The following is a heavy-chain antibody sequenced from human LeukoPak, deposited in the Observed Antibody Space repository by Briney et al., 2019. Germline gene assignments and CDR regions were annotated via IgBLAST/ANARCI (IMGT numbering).Heavy chain of an antibody. J-gene: IGHJ3*02. CDR3: ARQGWNHAFDI. Sequence: PSETLSLTCTVSGGSISSGSYYWRWIRQPAGKGLEWTGRIYTSGSTNYNPSLKSRVTISVDTSKNQFSLKLSSVTAADTAVYYCARQGWNHAFDIWGQGTMVTVSS. V-gene: IGHV4-61*02. CDR1: GGSISSGSYY. D-gene: IGHD1-1*01. CDR2: IYTSGST.